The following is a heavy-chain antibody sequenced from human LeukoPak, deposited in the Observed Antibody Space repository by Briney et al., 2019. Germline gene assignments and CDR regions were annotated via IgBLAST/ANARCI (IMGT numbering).Heavy chain of an antibody. D-gene: IGHD2-8*01. CDR2: INPSGGST. CDR3: ARAPCDGVCYAGYYYYYMDV. J-gene: IGHJ6*03. V-gene: IGHV1-46*01. CDR1: GYTFTSYY. Sequence: ASVKVSCKASGYTFTSYYMHWVRRAPGQGLEWMGIINPSGGSTSYAQKFQGRVTMTRDMSTSTVYMELSSLRSEDTAVYYCARAPCDGVCYAGYYYYYMDVWGKGTTVTVSS.